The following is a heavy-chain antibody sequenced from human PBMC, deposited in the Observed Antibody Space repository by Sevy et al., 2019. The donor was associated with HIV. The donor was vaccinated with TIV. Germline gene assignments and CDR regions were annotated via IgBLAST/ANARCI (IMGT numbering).Heavy chain of an antibody. J-gene: IGHJ4*02. Sequence: GSLRLSCAASGFDFSDYYMNWIRQTPGKGLEWVAVIWFDGSNTYYADSVKGRFTISRDIAKNTLHLQMNSLRAEDTAVYYCARDLEFYDYGDYGPAFMPDYWGQGTLVTVSS. CDR1: GFDFSDYY. CDR2: IWFDGSNT. CDR3: ARDLEFYDYGDYGPAFMPDY. V-gene: IGHV3-33*08. D-gene: IGHD4-17*01.